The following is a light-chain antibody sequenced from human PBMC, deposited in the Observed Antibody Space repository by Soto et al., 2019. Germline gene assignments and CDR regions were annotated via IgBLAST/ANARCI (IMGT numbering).Light chain of an antibody. V-gene: IGKV1-5*03. CDR3: QQYNSYSLT. Sequence: DIQMAQSPSTLSASVGDRVTITCRASQSISSWLAWDQQKPGKAPKLLIYKASSLERGVPARFSGSGSGTEFTPTISGLQPDDLAAYYCQQYNSYSLTFGQGTKVEIK. J-gene: IGKJ1*01. CDR1: QSISSW. CDR2: KAS.